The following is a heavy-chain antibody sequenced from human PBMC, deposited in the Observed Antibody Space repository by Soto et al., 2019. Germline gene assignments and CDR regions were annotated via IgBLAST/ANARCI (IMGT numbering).Heavy chain of an antibody. Sequence: QVQLQQWGAGLLKPSETLSLTCAVYGGSFSGYYWTWIRQPPGKGLEWIGEINHSGSTNYKPSLTSRVTISVDTSKNQLSLTMSSVTAADTAVYYCARGRTLITGTSFDYWGQGTLVTVSS. V-gene: IGHV4-34*01. CDR3: ARGRTLITGTSFDY. J-gene: IGHJ4*02. CDR1: GGSFSGYY. CDR2: INHSGST. D-gene: IGHD1-20*01.